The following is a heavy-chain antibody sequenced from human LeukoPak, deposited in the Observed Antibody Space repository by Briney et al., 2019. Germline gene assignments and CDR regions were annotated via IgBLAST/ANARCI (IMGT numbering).Heavy chain of an antibody. CDR2: ISGSGGST. D-gene: IGHD2-2*01. V-gene: IGHV3-23*01. CDR1: GFTFSSYG. CDR3: AKRYCSSTSCYLSMEYYFDY. Sequence: GGTLKLPCAASGFTFSSYGMSWVRQAPGKGLEWVSAISGSGGSTYYADSVKGRFTISRDNSKNTLYLQMNSLRAEDTAVYYCAKRYCSSTSCYLSMEYYFDYWGQGTLVTVSS. J-gene: IGHJ4*02.